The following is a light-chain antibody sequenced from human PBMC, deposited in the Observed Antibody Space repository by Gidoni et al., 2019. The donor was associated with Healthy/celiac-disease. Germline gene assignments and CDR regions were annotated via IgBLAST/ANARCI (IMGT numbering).Light chain of an antibody. CDR1: QSISSY. CDR3: QQSYSTPTT. J-gene: IGKJ1*01. Sequence: DIQMTQSPSSLSASVGDRVTITCGASQSISSYLNWYQQKPGKATKLLIYAASSLQSGVPSRFGSSGSGTDFTLTISSLQPEDFATYYCQQSYSTPTTFGQXTKVEIK. V-gene: IGKV1-39*01. CDR2: AAS.